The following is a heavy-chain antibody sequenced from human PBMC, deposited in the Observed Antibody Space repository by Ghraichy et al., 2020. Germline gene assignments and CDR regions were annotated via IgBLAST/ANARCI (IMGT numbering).Heavy chain of an antibody. CDR2: MSWNSGSI. CDR3: AKGYCSSTSCYCDY. D-gene: IGHD2-2*01. J-gene: IGHJ4*02. CDR1: GFTFDDYA. Sequence: GGSLRLSCAASGFTFDDYAMYWVRHAPGKGLEWVSGMSWNSGSIGYADSVKGRFTISRDNAKNSLYLQMNSLRAEDTALYYCAKGYCSSTSCYCDYWGQGTLVTVSS. V-gene: IGHV3-9*01.